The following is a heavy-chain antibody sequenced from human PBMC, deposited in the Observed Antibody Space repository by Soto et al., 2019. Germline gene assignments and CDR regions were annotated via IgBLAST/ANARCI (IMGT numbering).Heavy chain of an antibody. J-gene: IGHJ5*02. CDR2: IWYDGSNK. Sequence: QVQLVESGGGVVQPGRSLRLSCAASGFTFSSYGMHWVRQAPGKGLEWVAVIWYDGSNKYYADSVKGRFTISRDNSKNTLYLQMNSLRAEDTVVYYCARVPITVTIWGWFDPWGQGTLVTVSS. D-gene: IGHD1-7*01. V-gene: IGHV3-33*01. CDR1: GFTFSSYG. CDR3: ARVPITVTIWGWFDP.